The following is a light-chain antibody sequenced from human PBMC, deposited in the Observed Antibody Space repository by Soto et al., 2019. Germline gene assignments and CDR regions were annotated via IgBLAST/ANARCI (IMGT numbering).Light chain of an antibody. J-gene: IGKJ5*01. CDR3: QQYSDTHIT. V-gene: IGKV4-1*01. Sequence: DIVLTQSPDSLAVSLGERATITCKSSRRVLYSSSNRDSLSWYQHKAGQPPKLLFYWASTRESGVPDRFIGGGSGTKFTLTISSLQPEDVAVYYCQQYSDTHITFGQGTRLEIK. CDR2: WAS. CDR1: RRVLYSSSNRDS.